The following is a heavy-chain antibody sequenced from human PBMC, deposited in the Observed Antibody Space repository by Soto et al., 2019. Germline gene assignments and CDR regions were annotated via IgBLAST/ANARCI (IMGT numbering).Heavy chain of an antibody. CDR2: ISGSGGST. CDR1: GFTFSSYA. D-gene: IGHD3-10*01. Sequence: GGSLRLSCATSGFTFSSYAMSWVRQAPGKGLEWVSAISGSGGSTYYADSVKGRFTISRDNSKNTLYLQMNSLRAEDTAVYYCATVPVLLWFGELQSDSFDYWGQGTLVTVSS. V-gene: IGHV3-23*01. CDR3: ATVPVLLWFGELQSDSFDY. J-gene: IGHJ4*02.